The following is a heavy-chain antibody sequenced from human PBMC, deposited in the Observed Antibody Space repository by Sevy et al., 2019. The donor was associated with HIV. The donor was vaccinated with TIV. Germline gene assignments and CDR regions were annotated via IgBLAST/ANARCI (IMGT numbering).Heavy chain of an antibody. Sequence: GGSLRLSCVTSGFTFRTSGMHWVRQSPGMGLEWVAVISYDEAHKNYADSVKGRFSISKDNSKNTLYLQMSSLRTEETAVYYCAKDYSAGITMVRGAYRARGDYFDYWGQGTQVTVSS. J-gene: IGHJ4*02. V-gene: IGHV3-30*18. CDR2: ISYDEAHK. CDR3: AKDYSAGITMVRGAYRARGDYFDY. D-gene: IGHD3-10*01. CDR1: GFTFRTSG.